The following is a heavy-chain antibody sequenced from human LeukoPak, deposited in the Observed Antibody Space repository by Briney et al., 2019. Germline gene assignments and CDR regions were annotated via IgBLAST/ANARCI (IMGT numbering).Heavy chain of an antibody. Sequence: GGSLRLSCAASGFIFSTYWMHWVRHAPGKGLVWASRINSDGSSTNYADSVKGRLIISRDNAKNTLYLQMNSLRADDTAVYYCARARLMNWFDPWGLGTLVIVSS. V-gene: IGHV3-74*01. CDR3: ARARLMNWFDP. J-gene: IGHJ5*02. D-gene: IGHD2-8*01. CDR1: GFIFSTYW. CDR2: INSDGSST.